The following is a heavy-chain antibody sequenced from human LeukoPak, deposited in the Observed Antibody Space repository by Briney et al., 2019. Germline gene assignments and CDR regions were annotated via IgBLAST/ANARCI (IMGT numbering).Heavy chain of an antibody. D-gene: IGHD3-10*01. CDR1: GFTFSNAW. J-gene: IGHJ4*02. CDR2: IKSKTDGGTT. Sequence: GGSLRLSCAASGFTFSNAWMSWVRQAPGKGLEWVGRIKSKTDGGTTDYAAPVKGRFTISRDDSKNTLYLQMNSLKTEDTAVYYCTGNYYGSGSYADFDYWGQGTLVTVSS. V-gene: IGHV3-15*01. CDR3: TGNYYGSGSYADFDY.